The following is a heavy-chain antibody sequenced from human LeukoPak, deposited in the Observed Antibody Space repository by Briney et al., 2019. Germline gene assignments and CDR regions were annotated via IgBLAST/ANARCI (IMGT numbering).Heavy chain of an antibody. D-gene: IGHD3-22*01. V-gene: IGHV5-51*01. CDR2: IYPGDSDT. CDR3: ARRYYYDSSGYYYGRYAFDI. CDR1: GYSFTSYW. J-gene: IGHJ3*02. Sequence: GESLKISCKGSGYSFTSYWIGWVRQMPGKGLEWMGIIYPGDSDTRYSPSFQGQVTISADKSISTAYLQWSSLKASDTAMYYCARRYYYDSSGYYYGRYAFDIWGQGTMVTVSS.